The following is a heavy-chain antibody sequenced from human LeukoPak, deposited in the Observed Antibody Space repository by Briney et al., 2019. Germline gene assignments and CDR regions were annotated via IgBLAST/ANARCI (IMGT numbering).Heavy chain of an antibody. Sequence: GGSLRLSCAASGLTFSRYYMSWVRQTPGKGQEWLANINEDGSGTYYVDSVKGRFTISRDNAKNSLYLQMSSLRVEDTAVYYCTRDENSVVPTFRFDHWGQGTLGTVSS. CDR1: GLTFSRYY. J-gene: IGHJ4*02. CDR2: INEDGSGT. CDR3: TRDENSVVPTFRFDH. V-gene: IGHV3-7*01. D-gene: IGHD2-21*01.